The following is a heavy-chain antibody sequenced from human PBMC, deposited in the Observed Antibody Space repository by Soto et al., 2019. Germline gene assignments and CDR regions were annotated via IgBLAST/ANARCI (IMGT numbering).Heavy chain of an antibody. CDR3: AKIVTRHSLVPVFDQ. D-gene: IGHD2-21*01. CDR2: ISWDSGSI. Sequence: QLVESGGGLVQPGRSLRLSCVASGFRFDEYAIHWVRQAPGKGLEWVSGISWDSGSINYAGSVRGRFTVSWDNAKNSLYLHMTSLRSEDTAFYYCAKIVTRHSLVPVFDQWGQGALVSVSS. CDR1: GFRFDEYA. J-gene: IGHJ4*02. V-gene: IGHV3-9*01.